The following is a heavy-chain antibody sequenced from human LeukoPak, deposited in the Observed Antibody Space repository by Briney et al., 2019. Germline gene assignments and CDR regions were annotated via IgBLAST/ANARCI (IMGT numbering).Heavy chain of an antibody. CDR3: ARDREAAGQKLTDY. CDR1: GYTFTNYG. Sequence: ASVKVSCKASGYTFTNYGITWVRQAPGQGLEWMGWISVCNGHTNYAQKLQGRVTMTTDTSTSTAYMELRSLRSDDTAIYYCARDREAAGQKLTDYWGQGTLVTVSS. V-gene: IGHV1-18*01. CDR2: ISVCNGHT. J-gene: IGHJ4*02. D-gene: IGHD6-13*01.